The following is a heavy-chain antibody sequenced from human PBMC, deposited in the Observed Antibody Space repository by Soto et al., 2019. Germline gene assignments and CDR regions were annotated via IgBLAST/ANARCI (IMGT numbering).Heavy chain of an antibody. D-gene: IGHD1-26*01. Sequence: QVQLVESGGGVVQPGRSLRLSCVVSGFTFSNYVMHWVRQAPGKGLEWVAAIWSDGSNKYYIGSVKGRFTISRDNSKNTLYLQLNSLRAEDTAVYYCVREGSGIYTFDYWGQGTLVTVFS. CDR1: GFTFSNYV. CDR3: VREGSGIYTFDY. CDR2: IWSDGSNK. J-gene: IGHJ4*02. V-gene: IGHV3-33*01.